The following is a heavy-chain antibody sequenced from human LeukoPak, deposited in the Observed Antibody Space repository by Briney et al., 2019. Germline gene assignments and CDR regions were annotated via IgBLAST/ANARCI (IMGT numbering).Heavy chain of an antibody. V-gene: IGHV4-4*07. Sequence: SETLSLTCTVSGGSISSYYWSWIRQPAGKGLEWIGRIYTSGNTNYNPSLKSRVTMSLDKSKDQFSLKLSSVTAADTAVYYCARVPTVTFFDHWGQGTLVTVSS. CDR3: ARVPTVTFFDH. CDR1: GGSISSYY. CDR2: IYTSGNT. J-gene: IGHJ4*02. D-gene: IGHD4-17*01.